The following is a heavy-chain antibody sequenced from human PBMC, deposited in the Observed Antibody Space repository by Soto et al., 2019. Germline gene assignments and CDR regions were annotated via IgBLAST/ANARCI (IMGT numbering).Heavy chain of an antibody. V-gene: IGHV4-61*01. J-gene: IGHJ5*02. D-gene: IGHD3-10*01. Sequence: SETLSLTYTVSGGSVSSGSYYWSWIRQPPGKGLEWIGYIYYSGSTNYNPSLKSRVTISVDTSKNQFSLKLSSVTAADTAVYYCARDHVVRGVINWFDPWGQGTLVTVSS. CDR2: IYYSGST. CDR3: ARDHVVRGVINWFDP. CDR1: GGSVSSGSYY.